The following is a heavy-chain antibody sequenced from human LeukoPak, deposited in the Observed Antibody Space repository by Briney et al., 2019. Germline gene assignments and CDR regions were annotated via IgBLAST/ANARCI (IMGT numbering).Heavy chain of an antibody. V-gene: IGHV3-33*01. CDR3: ASNLNYYDSSGYVGVTRRPFDY. CDR2: IWYDGSNK. CDR1: GFTFSSYG. D-gene: IGHD3-22*01. Sequence: PGGSLRLSCAASGFTFSSYGMHWVRQAPGKGMEWVAVIWYDGSNKYYADSVKGRFTISRDNSKNTLYLQMNSLRAEDTAVYYCASNLNYYDSSGYVGVTRRPFDYWGQGTLVTVSS. J-gene: IGHJ4*02.